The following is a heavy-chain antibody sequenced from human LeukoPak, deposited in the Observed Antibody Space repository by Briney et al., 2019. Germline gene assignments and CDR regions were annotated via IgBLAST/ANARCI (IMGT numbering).Heavy chain of an antibody. CDR1: GFTFSSYG. V-gene: IGHV3-30*02. CDR2: IRYDGSNK. Sequence: GGSLRLSCAASGFTFSSYGMHWVRQAPGKGLEWAAFIRYDGSNKYYADSVKGRFTISRDNSKNTLYLQMNSLRAEDTAVYYCAKDKSPPYCSSTSCPSMGYFDYWGQGTLVTVSS. D-gene: IGHD2-2*01. CDR3: AKDKSPPYCSSTSCPSMGYFDY. J-gene: IGHJ4*02.